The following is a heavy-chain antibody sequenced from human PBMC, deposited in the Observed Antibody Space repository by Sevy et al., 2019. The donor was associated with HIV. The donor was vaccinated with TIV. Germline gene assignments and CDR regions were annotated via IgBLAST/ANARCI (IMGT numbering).Heavy chain of an antibody. Sequence: SETLSLTCTVSGGSITSLYWNWIRQPPGKGLKWIANIYYNGHINYNPSLKSRVTLSLETSKNQFSLRLSSVTAADTAMYYCAGENAWGRGYSWGQRTLVTVSS. D-gene: IGHD1-26*01. V-gene: IGHV4-59*08. CDR2: IYYNGHI. J-gene: IGHJ4*02. CDR1: GGSITSLY. CDR3: AGENAWGRGYS.